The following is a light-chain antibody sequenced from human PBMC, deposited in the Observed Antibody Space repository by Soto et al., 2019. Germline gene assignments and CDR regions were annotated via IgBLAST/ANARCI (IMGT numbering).Light chain of an antibody. Sequence: EIVLTQSPGTLSLSPGERATLSCRASQSVTSNYLAWYQQKPGQTPRLLIYSASSRATGIPDRFSGSGSVTDFTLTISRLEPEDFAVYYFQQSGDSPPWTFGQGTKVEIK. CDR3: QQSGDSPPWT. CDR1: QSVTSNY. J-gene: IGKJ1*01. V-gene: IGKV3-20*01. CDR2: SAS.